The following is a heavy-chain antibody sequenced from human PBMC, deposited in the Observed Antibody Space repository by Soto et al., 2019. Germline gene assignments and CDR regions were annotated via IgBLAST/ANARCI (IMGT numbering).Heavy chain of an antibody. D-gene: IGHD3-3*01. V-gene: IGHV1-18*04. Sequence: QVQLVQSGAEVKKPGASVKVSCRASGYTFTNYGFTWVRQAPGQGLEWMGWISAYNGNANYGQNVQGRVTMTTDTATSTAHMELRSLRYDDTAIYYCARGSRFDWFDPWGQGTLVTVSS. CDR2: ISAYNGNA. J-gene: IGHJ5*02. CDR3: ARGSRFDWFDP. CDR1: GYTFTNYG.